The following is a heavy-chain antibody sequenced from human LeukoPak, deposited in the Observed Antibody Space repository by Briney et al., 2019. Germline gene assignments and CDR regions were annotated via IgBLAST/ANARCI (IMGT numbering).Heavy chain of an antibody. CDR3: AKGRLYDSSGYYSRYFDY. CDR2: ISGSGGST. J-gene: IGHJ4*02. V-gene: IGHV3-23*01. CDR1: GFTFSSYA. Sequence: PGGSLRLSCAASGFTFSSYAMSWVRQAPEKGLEWVSAISGSGGSTYYADSVKGRFTISRDNSKNTLYLQMNSLRAEDTAVYYCAKGRLYDSSGYYSRYFDYWGQGTLVTVSS. D-gene: IGHD3-22*01.